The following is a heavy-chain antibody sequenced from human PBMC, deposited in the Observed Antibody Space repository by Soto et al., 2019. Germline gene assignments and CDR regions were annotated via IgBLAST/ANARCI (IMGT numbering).Heavy chain of an antibody. J-gene: IGHJ4*02. D-gene: IGHD2-15*01. CDR3: AKDGRYCSGGSCRISVETLDY. Sequence: GGSLRLSCAASGFTFSSYGMHWVRQAPGKGLEWVAVISYDGSNKYYADSVKGRFTISRDNSKNTLYLQMNSLRAEDTAVYYCAKDGRYCSGGSCRISVETLDYWGQGTLVTVSS. CDR2: ISYDGSNK. CDR1: GFTFSSYG. V-gene: IGHV3-30*18.